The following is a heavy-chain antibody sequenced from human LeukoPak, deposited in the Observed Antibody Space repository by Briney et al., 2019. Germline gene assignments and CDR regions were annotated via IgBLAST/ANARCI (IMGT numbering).Heavy chain of an antibody. Sequence: GGSLRLSCAASGFTVSSNYMSWVRQAPGKGLEWVSVIYNGGSTYYADSVKGRFTISRHNSKNTLYLQMNSLRAEDTAVYYCARASGYCSSTSCYACWGQGTLVTVSS. J-gene: IGHJ4*02. V-gene: IGHV3-53*04. CDR2: IYNGGST. D-gene: IGHD2-2*01. CDR3: ARASGYCSSTSCYAC. CDR1: GFTVSSNY.